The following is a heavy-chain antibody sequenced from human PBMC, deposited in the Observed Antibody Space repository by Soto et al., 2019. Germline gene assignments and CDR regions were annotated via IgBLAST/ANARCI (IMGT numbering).Heavy chain of an antibody. CDR2: IIPIFGTA. CDR3: ARSRPVIAAPYYYYGMDV. V-gene: IGHV1-69*13. D-gene: IGHD6-13*01. CDR1: GGTFSSYA. J-gene: IGHJ6*02. Sequence: ASVKVSCKASGGTFSSYAISWVRQAPGRGLEWMGGIIPIFGTANYAQKFQGRVTITADESTSTAYMELSSLRSEDTAVYYCARSRPVIAAPYYYYGMDVWGQGTTVTVSS.